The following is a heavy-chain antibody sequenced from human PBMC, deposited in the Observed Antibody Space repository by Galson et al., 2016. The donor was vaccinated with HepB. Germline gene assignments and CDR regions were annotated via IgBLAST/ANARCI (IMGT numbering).Heavy chain of an antibody. CDR2: ISSSSTYI. D-gene: IGHD3-10*01. CDR1: GFTFSSYS. Sequence: SCAASGFTFSSYSMNWVRQAPGKGLEWVSSISSSSTYIYYADSVKGRFTISRDNAKNSLYLQMNSLRAEDTAVYYCARDRHYYGSGTMPWFDPWGQGTLVTVSS. J-gene: IGHJ5*02. V-gene: IGHV3-21*01. CDR3: ARDRHYYGSGTMPWFDP.